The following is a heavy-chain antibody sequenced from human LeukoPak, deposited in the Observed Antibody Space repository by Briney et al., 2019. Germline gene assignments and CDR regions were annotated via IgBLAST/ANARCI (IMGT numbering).Heavy chain of an antibody. CDR2: LSYTGKT. J-gene: IGHJ4*02. D-gene: IGHD2/OR15-2a*01. CDR1: GASVSSSH. CDR3: SEGYFEPFDH. Sequence: PSETLSLTCVVSGASVSSSHWNWIRQLPGKGLEWIGCLSYTGKTDYNPSLISRVTISLDTSKNQVSLKLRSVTAADTAVYYCSEGYFEPFDHWGQGTLVTVSS. V-gene: IGHV4-59*02.